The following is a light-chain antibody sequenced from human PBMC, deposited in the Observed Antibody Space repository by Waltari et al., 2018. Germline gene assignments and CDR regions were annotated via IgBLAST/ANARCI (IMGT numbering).Light chain of an antibody. CDR2: GSP. Sequence: SSRASESVSGSDVALSRQKPGQAPRLVIYGSPSRATGIPDRFSGSGSGTDFTLTISRLEPEDFAVYYCQQYGSSPGTFGQGTKVEIK. CDR3: QQYGSSPGT. V-gene: IGKV3-20*01. CDR1: ESVSGSD. J-gene: IGKJ1*01.